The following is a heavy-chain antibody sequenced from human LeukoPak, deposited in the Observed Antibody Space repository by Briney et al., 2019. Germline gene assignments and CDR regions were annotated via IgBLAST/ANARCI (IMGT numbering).Heavy chain of an antibody. J-gene: IGHJ4*02. D-gene: IGHD2-15*01. Sequence: GRSLRLSCAASGFTFSSYGMHWVRQAPGKGLEWVAVIWYDGSNKYYADSVKGRFTISRDNSKNTLYLQMNSLRAEDTAVYYCAKDSCLAATPCRLLDYWGQGTLATVSS. V-gene: IGHV3-33*06. CDR2: IWYDGSNK. CDR1: GFTFSSYG. CDR3: AKDSCLAATPCRLLDY.